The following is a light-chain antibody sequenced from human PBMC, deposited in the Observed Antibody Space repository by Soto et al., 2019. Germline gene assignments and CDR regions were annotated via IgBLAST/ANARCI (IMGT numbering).Light chain of an antibody. CDR2: SND. CDR3: AARDDSLNGVV. Sequence: QSVLTQPPSASGTTGETVTISCSGSRSNIGSNTVNWYQQVPGTAPKLLIYSNDQRPSGVPDRFSGSKSGTSASLAISGLQSEDEADYYCAARDDSLNGVVFGGGIKLTVL. V-gene: IGLV1-44*01. J-gene: IGLJ2*01. CDR1: RSNIGSNT.